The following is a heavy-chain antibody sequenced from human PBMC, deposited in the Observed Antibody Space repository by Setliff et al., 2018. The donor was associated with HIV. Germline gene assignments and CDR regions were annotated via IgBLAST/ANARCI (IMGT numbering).Heavy chain of an antibody. J-gene: IGHJ3*02. CDR2: IIPMFGTS. CDR3: ASQQDIPPAIVPFDI. CDR1: GGTFSNYA. D-gene: IGHD2-2*01. V-gene: IGHV1-69*06. Sequence: SVKVSCKASGGTFSNYAISWVRQAPGQGLEWMGRIIPMFGTSNHAQKFQGRVTLTADKSTDTAYMELRSLRSEDTAVYYCASQQDIPPAIVPFDIWGQGTMVTVSS.